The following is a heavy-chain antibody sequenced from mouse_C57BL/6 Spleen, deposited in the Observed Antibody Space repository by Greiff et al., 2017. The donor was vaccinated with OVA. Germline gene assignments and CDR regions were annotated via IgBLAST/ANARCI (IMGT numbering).Heavy chain of an antibody. V-gene: IGHV1-55*01. Sequence: QVQLQQPGAELVKPGASVKMSCKASGYTFTSYWITWVKQRPGQGLEWIGDIYPGSGSTNYNEKFKSKATLTVDTSSSTAYMQLSSLTSEDSAVYYCARTLGNYYDYGGAMDYWGQGTSVTVSS. D-gene: IGHD2-4*01. CDR3: ARTLGNYYDYGGAMDY. CDR2: IYPGSGST. CDR1: GYTFTSYW. J-gene: IGHJ4*01.